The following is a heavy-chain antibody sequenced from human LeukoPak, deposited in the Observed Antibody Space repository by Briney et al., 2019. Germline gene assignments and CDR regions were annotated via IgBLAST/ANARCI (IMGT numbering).Heavy chain of an antibody. CDR2: ISADNGNT. CDR1: GYTFATYS. D-gene: IGHD6-13*01. CDR3: ARVVLAEFDY. J-gene: IGHJ4*02. Sequence: ASVRVSCKTSGYTFATYSIIWVRQAPGQGLEWMGYISADNGNTNYAQKFQGRVTMTTDTSTSTLYMVLRSLRSDDTAVYYCARVVLAEFDYWGQGTLVTVSS. V-gene: IGHV1-18*04.